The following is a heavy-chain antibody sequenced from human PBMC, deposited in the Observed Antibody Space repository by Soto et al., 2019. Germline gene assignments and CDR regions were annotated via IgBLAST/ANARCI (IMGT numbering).Heavy chain of an antibody. CDR1: VFVFSGFQ. CDR2: ITGTSAFT. J-gene: IGHJ4*02. Sequence: PGGSLRISCASSVFVFSGFQFNWVRQAPGGGLEWLSSITGTSAFTEYAESIEGRFTISRDNPNKLLFLHMDNLRPEDTAVYYCARDNLDFQGAFDLWGQGTLVTVSS. CDR3: ARDNLDFQGAFDL. D-gene: IGHD3-3*01. V-gene: IGHV3-21*01.